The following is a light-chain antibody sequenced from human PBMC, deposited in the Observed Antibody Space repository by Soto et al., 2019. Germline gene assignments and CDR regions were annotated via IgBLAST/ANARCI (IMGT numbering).Light chain of an antibody. CDR3: QEYNTWYT. V-gene: IGKV3-15*01. CDR2: GAS. CDR1: QSVSSK. Sequence: EIVMTQSPATLSVSPGESATLSCRASQSVSSKLAWYQQKPGQAPRLLIYGASTRATGIPARFSGSGSGTEFTHTISGLQSEDFAVYYCQEYNTWYTFGQGTKLEIK. J-gene: IGKJ2*01.